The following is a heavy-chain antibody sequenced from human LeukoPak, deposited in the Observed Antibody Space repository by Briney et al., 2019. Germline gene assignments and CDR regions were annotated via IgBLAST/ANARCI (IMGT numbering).Heavy chain of an antibody. V-gene: IGHV3-23*01. J-gene: IGHJ4*02. CDR3: ARTGYNYGTPLNN. Sequence: HPGGSLRLSCATSGFTFYSYAMSWVRQAPGKGLEWVSGITYGDGSTYYADSLKGRFTISRDNSKNTLYLQMNSLRAEDTAVYYCARTGYNYGTPLNNWGQGTLVTVSS. CDR1: GFTFYSYA. CDR2: ITYGDGST. D-gene: IGHD5-18*01.